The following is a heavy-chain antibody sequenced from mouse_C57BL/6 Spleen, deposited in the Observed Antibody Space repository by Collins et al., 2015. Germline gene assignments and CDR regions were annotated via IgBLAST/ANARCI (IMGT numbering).Heavy chain of an antibody. CDR3: TRGSP. V-gene: IGHV1S22*01. J-gene: IGHJ2*01. Sequence: LQQPGSELVRPGVSVKLSCKASGYTFTSYWMHWVKQRPGQGLEWIGNIYPGSGSTNYDEKFKSKATLTVDTSSSTAYMQLSSLTSEDSAVYYCTRGSPWGQGTTLTVSS. CDR2: IYPGSGST. CDR1: GYTFTSYW.